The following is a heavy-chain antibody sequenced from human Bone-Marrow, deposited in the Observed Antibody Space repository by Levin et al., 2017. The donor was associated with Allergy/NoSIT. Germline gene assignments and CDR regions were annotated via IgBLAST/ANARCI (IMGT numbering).Heavy chain of an antibody. Sequence: SETLSLTCTVSGGSMSSSSYFWSWIRQSTGKGLEWIGRVNPSGSANYNPSLKSRVTISVDTSKNQFSLELSSVTAADTAVYYCALYKGDDKFDYWGQGTLVTVSS. CDR1: GGSMSSSSYF. D-gene: IGHD1-14*01. J-gene: IGHJ4*02. V-gene: IGHV4-61*02. CDR2: VNPSGSA. CDR3: ALYKGDDKFDY.